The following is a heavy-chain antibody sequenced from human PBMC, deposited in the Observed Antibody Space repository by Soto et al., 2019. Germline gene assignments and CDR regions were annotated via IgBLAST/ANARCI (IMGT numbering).Heavy chain of an antibody. CDR1: GFSFSSYT. Sequence: EVQLLQSGGGWVQPGGSLRLSCAASGFSFSSYTMSWVRQAPGKGLWWVSGIGASVGSIYYTDSVKGRLTIARDSSKNTVYLQMNILRAEDTAVYFCAKDLVFSAPTAFDYWGLGTQVTVSS. CDR3: AKDLVFSAPTAFDY. CDR2: IGASVGSI. V-gene: IGHV3-23*01. D-gene: IGHD2-21*01. J-gene: IGHJ4*02.